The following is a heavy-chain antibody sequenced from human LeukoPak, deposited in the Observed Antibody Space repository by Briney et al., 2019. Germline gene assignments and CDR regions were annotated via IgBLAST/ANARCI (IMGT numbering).Heavy chain of an antibody. CDR2: IYYSGYT. J-gene: IGHJ4*02. V-gene: IGHV4-59*01. D-gene: IGHD1-26*01. Sequence: SETLSLTCTVSGGSISTYYWSRIRQPPGKGLEWIGYIYYSGYTNYNPSLKSRVTMSVDTSKNQFSLKLTSATAADTAVYYCARETVGATHFDYWGQGTLVTVSS. CDR3: ARETVGATHFDY. CDR1: GGSISTYY.